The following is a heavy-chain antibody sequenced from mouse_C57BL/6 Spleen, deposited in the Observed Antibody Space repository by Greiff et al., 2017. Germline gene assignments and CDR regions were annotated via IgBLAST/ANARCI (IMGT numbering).Heavy chain of an antibody. Sequence: VQLQQSGPELVKPGASVKLSCKASGYTFTSYDINWVKQRPGQGLEWIGWIYPRDGSTKYNEKFKGKATLTVDTSSSTAYMELRSLTSEDSAVYFCARRYYSSITSFDYWGQGTTLTVSS. CDR3: ARRYYSSITSFDY. J-gene: IGHJ2*01. V-gene: IGHV1-85*01. D-gene: IGHD1-1*01. CDR2: IYPRDGST. CDR1: GYTFTSYD.